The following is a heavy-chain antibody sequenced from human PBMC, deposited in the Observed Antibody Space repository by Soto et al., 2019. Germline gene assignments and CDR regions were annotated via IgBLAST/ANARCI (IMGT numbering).Heavy chain of an antibody. CDR1: GGTFSSYA. J-gene: IGHJ6*02. CDR2: IIPIFGTA. V-gene: IGHV1-69*12. CDR3: ARGLTTVTTNPYYGMDV. D-gene: IGHD4-17*01. Sequence: QVQLVQSGAEVKKPGSSVKVSCTASGGTFSSYAISWVRQAPGQGLEWMGGIIPIFGTANYAQKFQGRVTITADESTSTAYMELSSLRSEDTAVYYCARGLTTVTTNPYYGMDVWGQGTTVTVSS.